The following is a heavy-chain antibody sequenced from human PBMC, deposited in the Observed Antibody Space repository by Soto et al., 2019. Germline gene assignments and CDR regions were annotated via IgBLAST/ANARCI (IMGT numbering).Heavy chain of an antibody. Sequence: QVQLLQSGSEVKKPGASVKVSCKTSGYTFINHGITWVRQAPGQGLEFMGWISGYNGNAYYAQKFQGRVTMTTDTATTTGYMELRSLIPDDTAVYYCAREVGAPFGSSDGMDVWGQGTTVTVSS. D-gene: IGHD1-26*01. CDR2: ISGYNGNA. CDR3: AREVGAPFGSSDGMDV. J-gene: IGHJ6*02. V-gene: IGHV1-18*04. CDR1: GYTFINHG.